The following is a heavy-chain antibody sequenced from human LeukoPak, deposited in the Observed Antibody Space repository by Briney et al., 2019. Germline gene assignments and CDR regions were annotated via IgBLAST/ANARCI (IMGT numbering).Heavy chain of an antibody. CDR1: GFTFSNSW. D-gene: IGHD1/OR15-1a*01. J-gene: IGHJ4*02. Sequence: GGSLRLSSVASGFTFSNSWMHWFRQVPGKGLVWVSRTDTDGSTTGYADSVRGRFTISRDNAKNTLYLQMNGLRAEDTAIYYCAKDLTWNTADYWGQGTLVTVSS. V-gene: IGHV3-74*01. CDR2: TDTDGSTT. CDR3: AKDLTWNTADY.